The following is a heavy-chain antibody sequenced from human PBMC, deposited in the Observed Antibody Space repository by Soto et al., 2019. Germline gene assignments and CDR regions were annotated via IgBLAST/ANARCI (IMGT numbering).Heavy chain of an antibody. CDR2: IYYSGTT. V-gene: IGHV4-39*01. Sequence: QLQLQESGPGLVKPSETLSLTCTVSGGSISSSDYYWCWIRQPPGKGLEWIGAIYYSGTTYYSPSLQSRVTISVDTSKNQFSLKMRSVTAADTAVYFCARQAGAFGYYMDVWGKGPTVTVSS. CDR1: GGSISSSDYY. D-gene: IGHD3-3*02. J-gene: IGHJ6*03. CDR3: ARQAGAFGYYMDV.